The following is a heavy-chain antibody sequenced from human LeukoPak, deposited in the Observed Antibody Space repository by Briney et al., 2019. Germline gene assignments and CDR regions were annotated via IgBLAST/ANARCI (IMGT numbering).Heavy chain of an antibody. V-gene: IGHV5-51*01. CDR3: ARHGGIPARDSRGYSYGYDAFDI. D-gene: IGHD5-18*01. Sequence: GESLKISCKGSGYSFTNYWIGWVRQMPGKGLEWMGIIYPGDSDTRYSPSFQGQVTISADKSISTAYLQWSSLKASDTAMYYCARHGGIPARDSRGYSYGYDAFDIWGQGTMVTVSS. CDR1: GYSFTNYW. CDR2: IYPGDSDT. J-gene: IGHJ3*02.